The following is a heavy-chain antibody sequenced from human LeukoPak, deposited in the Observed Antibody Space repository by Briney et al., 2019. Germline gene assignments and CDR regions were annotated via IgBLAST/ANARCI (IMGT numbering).Heavy chain of an antibody. Sequence: ASVKVSCKASGYTFTGYYMYWGREAPGQGLEWMGGINPNSGGTNYTQKVQGRVTMTRDTSISTAYMELSRLRFGDTAVYYSSSGQWLGEPDDYWGQRTLATVS. CDR1: GYTFTGYY. CDR3: SSGQWLGEPDDY. V-gene: IGHV1-2*02. J-gene: IGHJ4*01. D-gene: IGHD6-19*01. CDR2: INPNSGGT.